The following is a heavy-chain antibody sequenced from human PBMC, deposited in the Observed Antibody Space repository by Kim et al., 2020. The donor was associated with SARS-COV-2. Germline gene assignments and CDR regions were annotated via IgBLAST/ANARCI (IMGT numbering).Heavy chain of an antibody. V-gene: IGHV3-48*04. CDR2: ITGGSNII. J-gene: IGHJ4*02. CDR3: TTSIEYRSND. D-gene: IGHD6-13*01. CDR1: GFTFSIFS. Sequence: GGSLRLSCAASGFTFSIFSMNWVRQAPGKGLEWVSYITGGSNIIYYADSVKGRFTISRDNAKNSLYLQMNNLRVDDTAMYYCTTSIEYRSNDWGQGILVTVSS.